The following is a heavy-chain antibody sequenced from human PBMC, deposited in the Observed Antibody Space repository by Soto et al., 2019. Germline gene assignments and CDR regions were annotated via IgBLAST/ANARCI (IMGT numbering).Heavy chain of an antibody. CDR3: AKLAGYDYDRPFDY. V-gene: IGHV3-30*18. D-gene: IGHD5-12*01. J-gene: IGHJ4*02. Sequence: GGSLRLSCAASGFTFSSYGMHWVRQAPGKGLEWVAVISYDGSNKYYADSVKGRFTISRDNSKNTLYLQMNSLRAEDTAVYYCAKLAGYDYDRPFDYWGQGTLVTVSS. CDR2: ISYDGSNK. CDR1: GFTFSSYG.